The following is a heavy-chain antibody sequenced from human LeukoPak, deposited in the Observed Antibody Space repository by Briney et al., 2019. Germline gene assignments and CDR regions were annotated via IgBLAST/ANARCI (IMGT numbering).Heavy chain of an antibody. CDR3: ARDAHLMEWELLVDY. D-gene: IGHD1-26*01. V-gene: IGHV3-21*01. Sequence: EGSLRLSCAASGFTFSSYGMSWVRQAPGKGLEWVSSISSSSSCIYYADSVKGRFTISRDNAKNSLYLQMNSLRAEDTAVYYCARDAHLMEWELLVDYWGQGTLVTVSS. CDR1: GFTFSSYG. J-gene: IGHJ4*02. CDR2: ISSSSSCI.